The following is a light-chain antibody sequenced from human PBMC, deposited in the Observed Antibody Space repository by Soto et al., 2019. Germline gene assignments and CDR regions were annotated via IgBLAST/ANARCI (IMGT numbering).Light chain of an antibody. J-gene: IGKJ1*01. CDR2: GAS. V-gene: IGKV3-15*01. CDR3: QQYNNWPPWT. Sequence: EVVMTQSPATLSVSPGERATLSCRASQSVTTNMAWYQQKPGQAPRLLIYGASTRATGIPARFSGSGSGTDFTLTISSLQSEDFAVYYCQQYNNWPPWTFGQGTKLDIK. CDR1: QSVTTN.